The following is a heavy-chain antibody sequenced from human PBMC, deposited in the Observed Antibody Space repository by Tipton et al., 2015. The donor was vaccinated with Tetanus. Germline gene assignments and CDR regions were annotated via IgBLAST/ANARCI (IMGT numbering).Heavy chain of an antibody. CDR3: ARDQGGGRVVRLNWFDP. D-gene: IGHD6-6*01. V-gene: IGHV4-31*03. Sequence: TLSLTCTVSGDSISRGGYFWEWNRQQPGKGPEGVGYIYYRGSTHYNPSLKGRVTMSVDTSKNHFSLKLSSVTAADTAVYYCARDQGGGRVVRLNWFDPWGQGILVTVSS. J-gene: IGHJ5*02. CDR1: GDSISRGGYF. CDR2: IYYRGST.